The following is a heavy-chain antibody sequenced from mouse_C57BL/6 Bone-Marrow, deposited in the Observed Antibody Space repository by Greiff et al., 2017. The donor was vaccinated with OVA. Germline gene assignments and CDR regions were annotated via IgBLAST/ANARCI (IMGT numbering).Heavy chain of an antibody. CDR2: ILPGGGGT. V-gene: IGHV1-9*01. D-gene: IGHD2-12*01. CDR3: ARKDEVTAESAYYFDY. Sequence: VRLQESGAELMKPGASVKLSCKATGYTFTGYWIEWVKQRPGHGLEWIGEILPGGGGTNYNEKFKGKATFTADTSSHTAYMQVSRLRTEDSAIYYGARKDEVTAESAYYFDYWGQGTTLTVSS. CDR1: GYTFTGYW. J-gene: IGHJ2*01.